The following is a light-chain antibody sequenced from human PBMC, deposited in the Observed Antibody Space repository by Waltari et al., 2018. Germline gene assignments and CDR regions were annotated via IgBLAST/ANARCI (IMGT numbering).Light chain of an antibody. V-gene: IGLV8-61*01. Sequence: QTVVTQEPSFSVSPGGTVTLTCGLSSGSVSTNYYPSWYQQTPCQAPRTLIYSTNTRSSGVPDRFSGSILGNKAALTITGAQADDESDYYCVLYMGSGISQFGGGTKLTVL. J-gene: IGLJ2*01. CDR3: VLYMGSGISQ. CDR1: SGSVSTNYY. CDR2: STN.